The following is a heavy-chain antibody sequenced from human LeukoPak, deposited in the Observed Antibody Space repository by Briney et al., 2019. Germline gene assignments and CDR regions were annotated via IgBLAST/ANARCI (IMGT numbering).Heavy chain of an antibody. CDR3: ARLLYDSHGHQYFDS. V-gene: IGHV4-39*01. CDR1: GGSINTRSYY. CDR2: IYYSGTP. Sequence: SETLSLTCTVSGGSINTRSYYWAWIRQPPGKGLEWIGSIYYSGTPYNSPSVSSRVTVSADTSRNQFSLSLSSVTAADTAVYYCARLLYDSHGHQYFDSWGQGIMVTASS. D-gene: IGHD3-22*01. J-gene: IGHJ4*02.